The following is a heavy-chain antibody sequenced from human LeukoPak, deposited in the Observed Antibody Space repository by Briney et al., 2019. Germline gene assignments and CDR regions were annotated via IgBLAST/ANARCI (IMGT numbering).Heavy chain of an antibody. J-gene: IGHJ5*02. CDR2: IYHSGST. CDR3: ARGDGCSGGSCYPNWFDP. Sequence: PSGTLSLTCAVSGGSISSSNWWSWVRQPPGKGLEWLASIYHSGSTFYNPSLQSRVTISVDTSKNQFSLRLSSVTAADTAVYYCARGDGCSGGSCYPNWFDPWGQGTLVTVSS. V-gene: IGHV4-4*02. CDR1: GGSISSSNW. D-gene: IGHD2-15*01.